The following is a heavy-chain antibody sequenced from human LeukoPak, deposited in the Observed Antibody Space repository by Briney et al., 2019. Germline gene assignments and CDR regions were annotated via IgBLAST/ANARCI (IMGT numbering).Heavy chain of an antibody. V-gene: IGHV1-2*02. CDR1: GYTFTGYY. CDR2: INPNSGGT. CDR3: ARVARDYYGSGSYPFDY. J-gene: IGHJ4*02. Sequence: GASVKVSCKASGYTFTGYYMHWVRQAPGQGLEWMGWINPNSGGTNYAQKFQGRVTMTRDTSTSTVYMELSSLRSEDTAVYYCARVARDYYGSGSYPFDYWGQGTLVTVSS. D-gene: IGHD3-10*01.